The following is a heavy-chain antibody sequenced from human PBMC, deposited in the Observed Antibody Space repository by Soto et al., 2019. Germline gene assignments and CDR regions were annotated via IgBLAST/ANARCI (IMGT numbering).Heavy chain of an antibody. J-gene: IGHJ4*02. CDR2: IFHSGIT. Sequence: QVQLQESGPGLVKPSGTLSLTCAVSGDSISSTHWWTWVRQPPGKGLEYIGQIFHSGITNYNPSLESRVTISLDKSKSQLSLEINSVTGADTAIYYCARGFSGYCSGGSCSSFDYWGQGTLVTVSS. CDR1: GDSISSTHW. CDR3: ARGFSGYCSGGSCSSFDY. V-gene: IGHV4-4*02. D-gene: IGHD2-15*01.